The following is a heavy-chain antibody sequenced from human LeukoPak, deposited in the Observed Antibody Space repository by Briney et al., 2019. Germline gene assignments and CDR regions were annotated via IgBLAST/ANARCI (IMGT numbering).Heavy chain of an antibody. CDR1: GGTFSSYA. CDR2: IIPIFGTA. D-gene: IGHD6-19*01. Sequence: SVKVSCKASGGTFSSYAISWVRQAPGQGLEWMGRIIPIFGTANYAQKFQGRVTITTDESTSTAYMELSSLRSEDTAVYYCAREGGIAVAGFDHWGQGTLVTVSS. CDR3: AREGGIAVAGFDH. V-gene: IGHV1-69*05. J-gene: IGHJ4*02.